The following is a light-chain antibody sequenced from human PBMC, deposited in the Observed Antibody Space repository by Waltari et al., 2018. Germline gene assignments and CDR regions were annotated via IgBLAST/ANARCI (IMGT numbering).Light chain of an antibody. CDR1: QSISSW. J-gene: IGKJ2*01. CDR2: KAS. Sequence: DIQMTQSPSTLSASVGDRVTITCRASQSISSWLAWYQQKPGKAPKLLLYKASSLESGVPSRFSSSGSGTEFTLTISSLQPDDFATYYCQQYNSYSPYTFGQGTKLEIK. CDR3: QQYNSYSPYT. V-gene: IGKV1-5*03.